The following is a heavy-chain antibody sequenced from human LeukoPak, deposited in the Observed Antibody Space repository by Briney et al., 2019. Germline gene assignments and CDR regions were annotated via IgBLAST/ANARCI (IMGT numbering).Heavy chain of an antibody. CDR1: GGSISSYY. J-gene: IGHJ4*02. V-gene: IGHV4-59*01. Sequence: ASETLSLTCTVSGGSISSYYWSWIRQPPGKGLEWIGYIYYSGSTNYSPSLKSRVTISVDTSKNQFSLKLSSVTAADTAVYYCARGLAIFDYWGQGTLVTVSS. D-gene: IGHD6-19*01. CDR3: ARGLAIFDY. CDR2: IYYSGST.